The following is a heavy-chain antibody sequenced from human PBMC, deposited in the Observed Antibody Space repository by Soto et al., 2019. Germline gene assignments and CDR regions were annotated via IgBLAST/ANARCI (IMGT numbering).Heavy chain of an antibody. Sequence: GESLKISCKGSGYSFTSYWISWVRQMPGKGLEWMGRIDPSDSYTNYSPSFQGHVTISADKSISTAYLQWSSLKASDTAMYYCARHLEDQSAYNWFDPWGQGTLVTVSS. D-gene: IGHD2-15*01. V-gene: IGHV5-10-1*01. CDR1: GYSFTSYW. CDR2: IDPSDSYT. CDR3: ARHLEDQSAYNWFDP. J-gene: IGHJ5*02.